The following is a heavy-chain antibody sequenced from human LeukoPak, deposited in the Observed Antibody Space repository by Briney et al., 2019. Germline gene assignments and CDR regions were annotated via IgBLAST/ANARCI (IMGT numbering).Heavy chain of an antibody. J-gene: IGHJ4*02. CDR1: GFTFSNYA. D-gene: IGHD5-18*01. CDR2: ISGSGSGT. CDR3: AKDRHGYNQPVEY. V-gene: IGHV3-23*01. Sequence: PGGSLRLSCAASGFTFSNYAMNWVRQAPRKGVEWVSTISGSGSGTYYADSVKGGFTISRDNSKNTVYLQMNPLRAEDTAVYYCAKDRHGYNQPVEYWGQGTLVTVSS.